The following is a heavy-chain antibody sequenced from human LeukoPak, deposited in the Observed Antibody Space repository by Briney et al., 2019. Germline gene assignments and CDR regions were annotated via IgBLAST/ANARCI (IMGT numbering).Heavy chain of an antibody. D-gene: IGHD3-10*01. CDR1: GYSFTSYW. J-gene: IGHJ1*01. V-gene: IGHV5-10-1*01. CDR3: ATLTYGSGSYTYFQH. Sequence: GESLKISCQGSGYSFTSYWISWVRQMPGKGLEWMGRIDPSDSYTNYSPSFQGHVTISADKSISTAYLQWSSLKASDTAMYYCATLTYGSGSYTYFQHWGQGTLVTVSS. CDR2: IDPSDSYT.